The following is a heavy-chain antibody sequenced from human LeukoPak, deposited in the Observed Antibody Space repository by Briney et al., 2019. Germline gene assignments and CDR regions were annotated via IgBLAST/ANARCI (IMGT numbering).Heavy chain of an antibody. CDR1: GGSISSGDYY. CDR3: AREVTMVRGVIRHPPNMDV. V-gene: IGHV4-30-4*01. D-gene: IGHD3-10*01. CDR2: IYYSGST. J-gene: IGHJ6*02. Sequence: SETLSLTCTVSGGSISSGDYYWSWLRQPPGKGLEWIGYIYYSGSTYYNPSLKSRVTISVDTSKNQFSLKLSSVTAADTAVYYCAREVTMVRGVIRHPPNMDVWGQGTTVTVSS.